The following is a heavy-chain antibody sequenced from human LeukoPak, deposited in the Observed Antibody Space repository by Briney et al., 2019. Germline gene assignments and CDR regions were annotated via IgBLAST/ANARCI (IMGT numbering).Heavy chain of an antibody. Sequence: QLGGSLRLSCAASGFTFSSYAMHWVRQAPGKGLEYVSAISSNGGTTYYANSVKGRFTISRDNSKNTLHLQMGSLRAEDMAVYYCARDQFPGRWLQGGFDFWGQGNLGSVSS. CDR1: GFTFSSYA. CDR3: ARDQFPGRWLQGGFDF. D-gene: IGHD5-24*01. CDR2: ISSNGGTT. J-gene: IGHJ4*02. V-gene: IGHV3-64*01.